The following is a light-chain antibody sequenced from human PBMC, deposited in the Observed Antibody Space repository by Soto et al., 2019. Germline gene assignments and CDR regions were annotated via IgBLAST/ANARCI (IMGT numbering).Light chain of an antibody. CDR3: QQSYSTPT. CDR1: QSVRNN. CDR2: RTS. Sequence: QVSDHLSCSSGGRTTLLFRASQSVRNNLAWYQQKPGQAPRLLMFRTSSRATGFPARFSGSGSGTDFTLTISSLQPEDFATYYCQQSYSTPTFGQGTKVDIK. J-gene: IGKJ1*01. V-gene: IGKV3-15*01.